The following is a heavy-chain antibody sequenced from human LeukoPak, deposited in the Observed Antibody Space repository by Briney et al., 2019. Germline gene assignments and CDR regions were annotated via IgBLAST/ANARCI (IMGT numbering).Heavy chain of an antibody. V-gene: IGHV3-48*03. CDR3: ASLYNNYAVDY. CDR2: ISSSGSNI. J-gene: IGHJ4*02. CDR1: GFTFSSYE. Sequence: PGGSLRLSCAASGFTFSSYEMNWVRQAPGKGLEWVSYISSSGSNIYYADSVKGRFTISRDNAKNSLYLQMNSLRAEDTAVYYCASLYNNYAVDYSGQGTLVTVSS. D-gene: IGHD4-11*01.